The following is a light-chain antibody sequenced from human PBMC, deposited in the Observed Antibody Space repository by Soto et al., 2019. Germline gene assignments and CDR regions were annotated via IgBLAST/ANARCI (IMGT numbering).Light chain of an antibody. J-gene: IGKJ4*01. V-gene: IGKV3D-15*01. CDR3: QQYNDWPLT. CDR1: QSVSSN. CDR2: DIS. Sequence: EIVMTQSPATLSVPPGERATLSCMASQSVSSNLAWYQQKPGQAPSLLIYDISARATGIPTRFSGSGSGTEFTLTISSLQSEDFAVYYCQQYNDWPLTFGGGTKVDIK.